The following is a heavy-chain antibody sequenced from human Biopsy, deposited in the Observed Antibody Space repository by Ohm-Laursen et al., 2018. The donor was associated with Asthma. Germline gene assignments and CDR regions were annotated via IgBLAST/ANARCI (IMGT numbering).Heavy chain of an antibody. D-gene: IGHD7-27*01. J-gene: IGHJ4*02. V-gene: IGHV4-31*03. CDR3: ARWGSFGFDY. CDR2: IYYSGCT. CDR1: GGSISSGGYY. Sequence: TLSLTCTVSGGSISSGGYYWSWIRQHPGKGLEWIGYIYYSGCTYYNPSLKSRVTISVDTSKNQFSLNLSSVTAADTAVYYCARWGSFGFDYWGQGTLVTVSS.